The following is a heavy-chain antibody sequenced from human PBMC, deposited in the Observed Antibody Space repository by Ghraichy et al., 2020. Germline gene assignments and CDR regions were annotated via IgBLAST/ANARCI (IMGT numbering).Heavy chain of an antibody. V-gene: IGHV4-59*01. CDR3: AKILGRPGSIYGMDV. CDR1: GGSISSYY. D-gene: IGHD7-27*01. Sequence: SETLSLTCTVSGGSISSYYWTWIRQPPGKGLEWIGYIYYSGSTNYNPSLKSRVAISVDTSKNQFSLKLSSVTAADTAVYYCAKILGRPGSIYGMDVWGQGTTFTVSS. CDR2: IYYSGST. J-gene: IGHJ6*02.